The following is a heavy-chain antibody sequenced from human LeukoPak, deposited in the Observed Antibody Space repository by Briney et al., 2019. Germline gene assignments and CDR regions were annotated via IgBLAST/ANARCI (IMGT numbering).Heavy chain of an antibody. CDR3: ARRAHGSGSYYFDY. V-gene: IGHV5-51*01. CDR1: AYTFSTSW. Sequence: GESLKISCKGSAYTFSTSWIAWVRQMPGKGLEWMGIIFPLDSDTRYSPSLQGQVTISVDKSISTAYLQWSSLKASDTAMYYCARRAHGSGSYYFDYWGQGTLVTVSS. CDR2: IFPLDSDT. D-gene: IGHD3-10*01. J-gene: IGHJ4*02.